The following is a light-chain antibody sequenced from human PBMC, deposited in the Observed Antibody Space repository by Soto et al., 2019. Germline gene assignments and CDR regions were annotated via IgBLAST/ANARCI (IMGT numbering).Light chain of an antibody. CDR2: EIN. CDR3: GTWDSSLGAGV. Sequence: QSVLTQPPSVSAAPGQQVSISCSGSSSNIGNNYVSWYQQLPGTAPKLLIYEINKRPSGIPDRFSGSKSGTSATLGITGLQTGDEADYYCGTWDSSLGAGVFGGGTKLTVL. V-gene: IGLV1-51*02. CDR1: SSNIGNNY. J-gene: IGLJ3*02.